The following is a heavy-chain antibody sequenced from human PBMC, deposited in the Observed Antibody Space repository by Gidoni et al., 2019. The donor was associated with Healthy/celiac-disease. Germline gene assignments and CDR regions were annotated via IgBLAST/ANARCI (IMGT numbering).Heavy chain of an antibody. J-gene: IGHJ5*02. Sequence: EVQLVETGGGLIQPGGSLRLSCAASGFTVSSNYMSWVRQAPGKGLEWVSVIYSGGSTYYADSVKGRFTISRDNSKNTLYLQMNSLRAEDTAVYYCARAGDDVSKDNWFDPWGQGTLVTVSS. CDR3: ARAGDDVSKDNWFDP. CDR2: IYSGGST. V-gene: IGHV3-53*02. D-gene: IGHD7-27*01. CDR1: GFTVSSNY.